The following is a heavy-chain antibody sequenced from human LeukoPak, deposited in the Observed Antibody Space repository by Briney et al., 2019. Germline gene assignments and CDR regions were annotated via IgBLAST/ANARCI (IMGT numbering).Heavy chain of an antibody. CDR3: ARAAPPGGGTDY. V-gene: IGHV4-38-2*02. CDR2: IHYSGTT. CDR1: GYSISTGYF. Sequence: SETLSLTCSVSGYSISTGYFWVWIRQPPGKGLEWIGNIHYSGTTYYNPSLKSRVTISVDTSKNQFSLKLSSVTAADTAVYYCARAAPPGGGTDYWGQGTLVTVSS. D-gene: IGHD3-16*01. J-gene: IGHJ4*02.